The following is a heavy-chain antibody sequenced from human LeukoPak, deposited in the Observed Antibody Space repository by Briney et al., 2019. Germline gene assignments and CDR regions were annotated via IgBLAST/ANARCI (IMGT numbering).Heavy chain of an antibody. V-gene: IGHV3-23*01. D-gene: IGHD5-18*01. CDR1: GFTFTTYA. CDR2: ITGSGGST. Sequence: GGSLRLSCGASGFTFTTYAMTWVRQAPGKGLEWVSSITGSGGSTYYGDSVKGRFTISRDNSNNTLCLQMNSLRAEDTAVYYCARVGRGYSFKVYYFDYWGQGTLVTVSS. J-gene: IGHJ4*02. CDR3: ARVGRGYSFKVYYFDY.